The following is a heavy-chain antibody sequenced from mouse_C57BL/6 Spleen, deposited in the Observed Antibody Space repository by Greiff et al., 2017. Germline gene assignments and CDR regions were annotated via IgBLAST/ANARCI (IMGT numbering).Heavy chain of an antibody. V-gene: IGHV1-63*01. CDR3: AREVDSADYDYAMEY. J-gene: IGHJ4*01. D-gene: IGHD3-2*02. CDR1: GYTFTNYW. CDR2: IYPGGGYT. Sequence: QVQLQQSGAELVRPGTSVKMSCKASGYTFTNYWIGWAKQRPGHGLEWIGDIYPGGGYTNYNEKFKGKATLTADKSSSTAYMQFSSLTSEDSAIYVCAREVDSADYDYAMEYRGQGPSVTVSS.